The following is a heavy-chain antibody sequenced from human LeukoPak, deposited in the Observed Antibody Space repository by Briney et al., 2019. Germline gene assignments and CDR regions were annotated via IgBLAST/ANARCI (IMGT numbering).Heavy chain of an antibody. Sequence: GGSLRLSCAASGFTFSAYGMSWVRQAPGKGLEWVSSVSTGSNYIYYADSVKGRFTISRDNDKNSLHLQMNSLRVEDTAVYYCARVFRPSLTVFIIRGAFDIWGQGTMVTVSS. J-gene: IGHJ3*02. CDR2: VSTGSNYI. CDR3: ARVFRPSLTVFIIRGAFDI. V-gene: IGHV3-21*01. CDR1: GFTFSAYG. D-gene: IGHD3-3*01.